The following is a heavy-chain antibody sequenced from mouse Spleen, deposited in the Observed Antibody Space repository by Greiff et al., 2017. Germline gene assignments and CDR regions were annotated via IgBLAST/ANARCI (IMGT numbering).Heavy chain of an antibody. Sequence: DVMLVESGGGLVQPGESLKLSCESNEYEFPSHDMSWVRKTPEKRLELVAAINSDGGSTYYPDTMERRFIISRDNTKKTLYLQMSSLRSEDTALYYCARQGEDSSGYSFAYWGQGTLVTVSA. CDR3: ARQGEDSSGYSFAY. D-gene: IGHD3-2*01. CDR1: EYEFPSHD. J-gene: IGHJ3*01. V-gene: IGHV5-2*01. CDR2: INSDGGST.